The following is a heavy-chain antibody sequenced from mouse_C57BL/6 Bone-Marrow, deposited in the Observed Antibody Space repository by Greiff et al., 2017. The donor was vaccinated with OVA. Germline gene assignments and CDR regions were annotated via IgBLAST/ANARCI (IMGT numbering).Heavy chain of an antibody. J-gene: IGHJ3*01. V-gene: IGHV1-26*01. CDR1: GYTFTDYY. D-gene: IGHD2-4*01. CDR2: INPNNGGT. Sequence: VQLQQSGPELVKPGASVKISCKASGYTFTDYYMNWVKQSHGKGLEWIGDINPNNGGTSYNQKFKGKATLTVDRPSITAYMELRSLTSEDSAVYYCARPRYDYDEAWFAYWGQGTLVTVSA. CDR3: ARPRYDYDEAWFAY.